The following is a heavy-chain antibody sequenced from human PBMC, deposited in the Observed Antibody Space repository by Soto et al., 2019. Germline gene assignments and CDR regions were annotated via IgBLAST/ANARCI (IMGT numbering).Heavy chain of an antibody. V-gene: IGHV1-18*01. J-gene: IGHJ4*02. D-gene: IGHD3-22*01. CDR3: ARASPGDSSGCRYYFDY. CDR2: ISAYNGNT. CDR1: GYTFTSYG. Sequence: QVQLVQSGAEVKKPGASVKVTCKASGYTFTSYGISWVRQAPGQGLEWMGWISAYNGNTNYAQKLQGRVTMTTDTSTSAAYMELRSLRSDDTAVYYCARASPGDSSGCRYYFDYWGQGTLVTVSS.